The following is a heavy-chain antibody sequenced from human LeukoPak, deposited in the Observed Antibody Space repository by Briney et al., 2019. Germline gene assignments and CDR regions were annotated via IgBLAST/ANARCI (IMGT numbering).Heavy chain of an antibody. CDR3: ARHRGPRVRGIIDY. D-gene: IGHD3-10*01. V-gene: IGHV4-34*01. CDR1: GGSFSGYY. J-gene: IGHJ4*02. Sequence: ASETLSLTCAVYGGSFSGYYWSWIRQPPGKGLEWIGEINHSGSTNYNPSLKSRVTISVDTSKNQFSLKLSSVTAADTAVYYCARHRGPRVRGIIDYWGQGTLVTVSS. CDR2: INHSGST.